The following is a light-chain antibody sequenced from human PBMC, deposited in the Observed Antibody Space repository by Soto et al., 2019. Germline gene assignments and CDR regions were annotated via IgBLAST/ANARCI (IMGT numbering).Light chain of an antibody. Sequence: EIVLTQSPATLSLSPGERATLSCRASRTVGNFLAWYQQKPGQAPSLLIYDATHRATGIPARFSGSGSGTDFTLTISSLQSEDFAVYYCQQYYDWPITFGQGTRLEIK. CDR1: RTVGNF. J-gene: IGKJ5*01. V-gene: IGKV3-11*01. CDR2: DAT. CDR3: QQYYDWPIT.